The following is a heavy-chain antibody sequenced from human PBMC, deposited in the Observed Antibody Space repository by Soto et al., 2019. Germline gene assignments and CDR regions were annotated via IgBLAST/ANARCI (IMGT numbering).Heavy chain of an antibody. J-gene: IGHJ4*02. CDR2: IYYSGNT. D-gene: IGHD2-15*01. CDR1: GGSISSSSYY. CDR3: AREGGRYCTGGSCQVDY. V-gene: IGHV4-39*02. Sequence: QLQLQESGPGLVKHSETLSLTCTVSGGSISSSSYYWGWIRQPPGKGLEWIGSIYYSGNTYYTPSLKSRVTISVDTSKNQFSLKLSSVTAADTAVYYCAREGGRYCTGGSCQVDYWGQGTLVTVSS.